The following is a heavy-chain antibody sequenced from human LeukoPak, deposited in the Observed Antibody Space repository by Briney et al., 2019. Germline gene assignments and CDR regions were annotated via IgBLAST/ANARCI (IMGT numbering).Heavy chain of an antibody. V-gene: IGHV1-18*01. CDR3: ARVPGIAVAGPIDY. J-gene: IGHJ4*02. CDR2: ISAYNGNT. Sequence: ASVQVSCKASGYTFTSYGISWVRQAPGQGLEWMGWISAYNGNTNYAQKLQGRVTMTTDTSTSTAYMELRSLRSDDTAVYYCARVPGIAVAGPIDYWSQGTLVTVSS. CDR1: GYTFTSYG. D-gene: IGHD6-19*01.